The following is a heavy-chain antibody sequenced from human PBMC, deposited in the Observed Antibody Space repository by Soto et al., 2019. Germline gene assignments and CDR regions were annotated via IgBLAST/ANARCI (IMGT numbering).Heavy chain of an antibody. CDR2: INHSGST. D-gene: IGHD3-9*01. V-gene: IGHV4-34*01. CDR1: GGSFSGYY. CDR3: ARGPLLLRYFDWLLCPAAFDI. Sequence: SETLSLTCAVYGGSFSGYYWSWIRQPPGKGLEWIGEINHSGSTNYNPSLKSRVTISVDTSKNQFSLKLSSVTAADTAVYYCARGPLLLRYFDWLLCPAAFDIWGQGTMVTVSS. J-gene: IGHJ3*02.